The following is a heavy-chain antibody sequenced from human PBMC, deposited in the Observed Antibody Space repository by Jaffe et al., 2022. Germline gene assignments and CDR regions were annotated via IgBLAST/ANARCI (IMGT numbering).Heavy chain of an antibody. CDR1: GFTFSSYA. CDR2: ISGSGGST. J-gene: IGHJ6*03. V-gene: IGHV3-23*01. Sequence: EVQLLESGGGLVQPGGSLRLSCAASGFTFSSYAMSWVRQAPGKGLEWVSAISGSGGSTYYADSVKGRFTISRDNSKNTLYLQMNSLRAEDTAVYYCAKGGYCSSTSCYASGYYYYYMDVWGKGTTVTVSS. D-gene: IGHD2-2*01. CDR3: AKGGYCSSTSCYASGYYYYYMDV.